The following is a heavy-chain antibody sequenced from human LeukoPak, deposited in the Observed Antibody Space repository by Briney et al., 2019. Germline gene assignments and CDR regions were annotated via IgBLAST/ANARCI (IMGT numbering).Heavy chain of an antibody. Sequence: GESLKISRKGSGYRFTSYWIAWVRQMPGKGLEWMGIIYPGDSDTRYSPSFQGQVTISADRSISTAYLQWSSLKASDTAMYYCARPDNLPNAFDIWGQGTMVTVSS. V-gene: IGHV5-51*01. D-gene: IGHD1-1*01. CDR3: ARPDNLPNAFDI. J-gene: IGHJ3*02. CDR1: GYRFTSYW. CDR2: IYPGDSDT.